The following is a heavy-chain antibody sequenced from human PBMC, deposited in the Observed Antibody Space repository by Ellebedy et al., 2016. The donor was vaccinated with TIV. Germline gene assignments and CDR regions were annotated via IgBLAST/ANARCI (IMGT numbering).Heavy chain of an antibody. Sequence: SETLPLTCTVSGGSISSSSYYWSWIRQPPGKGLEWIGYIYYSGSTNYNPSLKSRVTISVDTSKNQFSLKLSSVTAADPAVYYCARVSGYSSSWYGIVGWFDPWGQGTLVTVSS. CDR1: GGSISSSSYY. D-gene: IGHD6-13*01. J-gene: IGHJ5*02. CDR3: ARVSGYSSSWYGIVGWFDP. V-gene: IGHV4-61*01. CDR2: IYYSGST.